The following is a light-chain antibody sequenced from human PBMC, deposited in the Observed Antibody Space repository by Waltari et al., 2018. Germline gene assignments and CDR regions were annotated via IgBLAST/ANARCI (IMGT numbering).Light chain of an antibody. V-gene: IGLV1-40*01. CDR2: ANN. J-gene: IGLJ3*02. CDR3: QSYDKTLSAWV. Sequence: QSVLTQPPSVSGAPGQRVTVSFTGSTSNTGAGYDVQWYQQFPGGAPKLVIYANNNRPSGVPDRFSATKSGSSASLAITGLQAEDEADYYCQSYDKTLSAWVFGGGTRLTVL. CDR1: TSNTGAGYD.